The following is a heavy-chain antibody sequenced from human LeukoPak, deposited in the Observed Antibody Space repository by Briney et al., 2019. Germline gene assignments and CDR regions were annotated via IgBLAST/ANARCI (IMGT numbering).Heavy chain of an antibody. CDR1: GFTLSSYA. CDR3: ANPFGHSSGWYRGPELY. CDR2: ISSIGGST. J-gene: IGHJ4*02. V-gene: IGHV3-23*01. D-gene: IGHD6-19*01. Sequence: GGSLRLSCAASGFTLSSYAMSWVRQAAGKGLERVSAISSIGGSTYYADSVKGRFTISRDNSKNTLYLQMNSLRAEDTAVYYCANPFGHSSGWYRGPELYWGQGTLVTVSS.